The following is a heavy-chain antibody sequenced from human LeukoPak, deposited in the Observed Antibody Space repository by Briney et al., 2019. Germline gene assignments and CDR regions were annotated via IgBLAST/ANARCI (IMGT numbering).Heavy chain of an antibody. CDR1: GGSISSGGNY. V-gene: IGHV4-30-2*01. CDR2: IYHSGNT. D-gene: IGHD3-10*01. J-gene: IGHJ5*02. CDR3: ARGSGVGSNWFDP. Sequence: SQTLSLTCTVSGGSISSGGNYWSWIRQPPGKGLEWIGYIYHSGNTYYNPSLRSRVTISVDRSKNQFSLKLSSVTAADTAVYYCARGSGVGSNWFDPWGQGTLVTVSS.